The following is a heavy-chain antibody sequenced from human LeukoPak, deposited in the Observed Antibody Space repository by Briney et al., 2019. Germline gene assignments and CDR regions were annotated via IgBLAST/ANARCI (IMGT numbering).Heavy chain of an antibody. CDR3: AKAFRSGSSMYFFDY. V-gene: IGHV3-23*01. CDR2: FSDSGFNT. D-gene: IGHD6-19*01. Sequence: GGSLRLSCAASGFTFSSSAMSWVRQAPGKGLEWVSTFSDSGFNTYHADSVKGRFTISRVSSKNTLYLQMNSLRAVDTAIYYCAKAFRSGSSMYFFDYWGQGTLVTVSS. CDR1: GFTFSSSA. J-gene: IGHJ4*02.